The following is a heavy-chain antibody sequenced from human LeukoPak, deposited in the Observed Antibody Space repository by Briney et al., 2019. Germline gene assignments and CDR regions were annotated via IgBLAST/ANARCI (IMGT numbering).Heavy chain of an antibody. V-gene: IGHV3-48*03. Sequence: RGSLRLSCAASGFTFSTYEMNWVRQAPGKGLEWVSYISSGDNIMFYADSVKGRFIISRDNAKNSLYLQMSSLRAEDTAVYYCARGVTLDYWGQGTLVTVSS. CDR3: ARGVTLDY. CDR1: GFTFSTYE. D-gene: IGHD2-21*02. J-gene: IGHJ4*02. CDR2: ISSGDNIM.